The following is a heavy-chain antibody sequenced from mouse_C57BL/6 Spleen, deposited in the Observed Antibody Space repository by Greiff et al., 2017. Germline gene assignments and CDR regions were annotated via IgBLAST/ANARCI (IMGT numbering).Heavy chain of an antibody. CDR1: GYAFSSSW. CDR3: ARRLLRSYYAMDY. CDR2: IYPGDGDT. Sequence: VKLQESGPELVKPGASVKISCKASGYAFSSSWMNWVKQRPGKGLEWIGRIYPGDGDTNYNGKFKGKATLTADKSSSTAYMQLSSLTSEDSAVYFCARRLLRSYYAMDYWGQGTSVTVSS. V-gene: IGHV1-82*01. D-gene: IGHD1-1*01. J-gene: IGHJ4*01.